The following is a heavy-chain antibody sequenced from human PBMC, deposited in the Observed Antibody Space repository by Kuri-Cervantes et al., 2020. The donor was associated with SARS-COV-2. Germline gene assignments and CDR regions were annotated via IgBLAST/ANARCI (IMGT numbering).Heavy chain of an antibody. CDR1: GFTFSSYA. V-gene: IGHV3-23*01. J-gene: IGHJ4*02. Sequence: GESLKISCAASGFTFSSYAMSWVRQAPGKGLEWVSAISGSGGSTYYADSVKGRFTISRDNSKNTLYLQMNSLRAEDTAVYYCAKAGVLYNWNYWGQGTLVTVSS. D-gene: IGHD1-20*01. CDR2: ISGSGGST. CDR3: AKAGVLYNWNY.